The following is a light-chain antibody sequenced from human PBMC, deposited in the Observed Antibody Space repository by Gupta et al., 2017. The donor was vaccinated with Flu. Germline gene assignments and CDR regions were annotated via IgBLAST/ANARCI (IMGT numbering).Light chain of an antibody. CDR3: CSYVGLDTFV. Sequence: QSALTQPASVSGSPGQSITISCTGTGSAFGSYSVVSWYRPHPGKAPKLIIYEATKRPSGVSTRFSASKSGNTASLTISGLQPEDEADYYCCSYVGLDTFVFGGGTKLTVL. CDR1: GSAFGSYSV. V-gene: IGLV2-23*02. CDR2: EAT. J-gene: IGLJ2*01.